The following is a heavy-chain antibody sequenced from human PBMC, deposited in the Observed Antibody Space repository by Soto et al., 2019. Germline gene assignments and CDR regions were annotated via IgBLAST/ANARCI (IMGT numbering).Heavy chain of an antibody. CDR3: ARPGGPARNYYYYYGMDV. Sequence: GGSLRLSCAASGFTFSSYAMHWVRQAPGKGLEWVAVISYDGSNKYYADSVKGRFTISRENSKNTLYLQMNSLRAEDTAVYYCARPGGPARNYYYYYGMDVWGQGTTVTVSS. CDR2: ISYDGSNK. CDR1: GFTFSSYA. D-gene: IGHD6-6*01. V-gene: IGHV3-30-3*01. J-gene: IGHJ6*02.